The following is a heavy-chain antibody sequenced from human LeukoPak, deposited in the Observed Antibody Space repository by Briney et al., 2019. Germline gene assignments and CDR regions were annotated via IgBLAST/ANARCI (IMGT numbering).Heavy chain of an antibody. V-gene: IGHV4-4*07. CDR3: ATFSDSSPLLDP. J-gene: IGHJ5*02. CDR2: IYTTGST. D-gene: IGHD6-6*01. Sequence: SETLSLTCTVSGGSISRDCWSWVRQPAGKGLEWIGRIYTTGSTNYNPSLKSRVTMSVDTSKNQFSLKLSSVTAADTAVYYCATFSDSSPLLDPWGQGTLVTVSS. CDR1: GGSISRDC.